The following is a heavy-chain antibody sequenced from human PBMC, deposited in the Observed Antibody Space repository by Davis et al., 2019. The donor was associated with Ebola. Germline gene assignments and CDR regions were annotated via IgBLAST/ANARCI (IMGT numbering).Heavy chain of an antibody. Sequence: GGSLRLSCAASGFTVSSNYMSWVRQAPGKGLEWVSGVYGGDTHYADSVKGRFTISRDNSKNTLHLQMNSLRVEDTAVYFCAREPTGNYYYFYGMDVWGKGTTVSVSS. CDR1: GFTVSSNY. D-gene: IGHD4-11*01. V-gene: IGHV3-53*01. J-gene: IGHJ6*04. CDR3: AREPTGNYYYFYGMDV. CDR2: VYGGDT.